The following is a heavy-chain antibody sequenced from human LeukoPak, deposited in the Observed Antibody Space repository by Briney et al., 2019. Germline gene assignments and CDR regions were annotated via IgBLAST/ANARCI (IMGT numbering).Heavy chain of an antibody. Sequence: SETLSLTCTVSVGSISSSSYYWGWIRQPPGKGLEWIGSIYYTGSAYYNPSLKSRVTMSVDTSKNQFSLRLSSVTAADTAVYSCARHPERYSYFDYWGQGTLVTVSS. V-gene: IGHV4-39*01. J-gene: IGHJ4*02. D-gene: IGHD5-18*01. CDR3: ARHPERYSYFDY. CDR2: IYYTGSA. CDR1: VGSISSSSYY.